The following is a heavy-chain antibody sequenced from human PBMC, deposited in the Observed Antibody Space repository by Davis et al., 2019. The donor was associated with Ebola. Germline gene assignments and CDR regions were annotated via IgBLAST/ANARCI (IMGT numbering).Heavy chain of an antibody. D-gene: IGHD3-10*01. V-gene: IGHV3-30-3*01. CDR2: TAYGGGKN. CDR3: ARGVSDSGTYCALDV. J-gene: IGHJ3*01. Sequence: GGSLRLSCVTSGFTFNNYAMHWVRQAPGKGLEWVAVTAYGGGKNYYADSVKGRLTISRDNAKNSMYLQMNSLRAEDTAVYYCARGVSDSGTYCALDVWGQGTMVTVSS. CDR1: GFTFNNYA.